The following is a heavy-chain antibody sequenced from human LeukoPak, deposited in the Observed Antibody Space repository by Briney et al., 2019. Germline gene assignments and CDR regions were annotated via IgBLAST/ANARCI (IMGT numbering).Heavy chain of an antibody. CDR3: ARMPSLIYDFWSGPNYYYYMDV. V-gene: IGHV4-39*07. Sequence: AWVRQAPGKGLEWIGSIYYSGSTYYNPSLKSRVTISVDTSKNQFSLKLSSVTAADTAVYYCARMPSLIYDFWSGPNYYYYMDVWGKGTTVTVSS. D-gene: IGHD3-3*01. CDR2: IYYSGST. J-gene: IGHJ6*03.